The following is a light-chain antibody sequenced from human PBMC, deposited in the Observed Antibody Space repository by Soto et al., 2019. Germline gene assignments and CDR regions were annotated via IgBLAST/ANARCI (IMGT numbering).Light chain of an antibody. V-gene: IGLV1-47*02. CDR3: ASWDDSLSAVL. J-gene: IGLJ3*02. CDR1: SSNIGGNF. CDR2: SNN. Sequence: QSVLTQPPSASGTPGQRITISCSGSSSNIGGNFVYWYQQLPGTAPKLLIYSNNERPSGVPDRFSGSKSGTSASLAISGLRSEDEADYHCASWDDSLSAVLFGGGTKVTVL.